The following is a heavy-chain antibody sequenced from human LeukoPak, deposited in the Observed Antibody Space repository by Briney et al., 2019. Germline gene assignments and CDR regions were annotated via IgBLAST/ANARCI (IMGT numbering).Heavy chain of an antibody. Sequence: ASVKVSCKASGYTFTTYGISWVRQAPGQGLEWMGWISAYNGNTNYAQKLQGRVTMTTDTSTSTAYMELRSLTSDDTAVYYCARDPPPRLAFDIWGQGTMVTVSS. CDR1: GYTFTTYG. CDR2: ISAYNGNT. J-gene: IGHJ3*02. CDR3: ARDPPPRLAFDI. V-gene: IGHV1-18*01.